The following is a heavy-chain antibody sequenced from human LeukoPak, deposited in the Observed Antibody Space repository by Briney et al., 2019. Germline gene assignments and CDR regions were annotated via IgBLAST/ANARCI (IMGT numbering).Heavy chain of an antibody. J-gene: IGHJ4*02. D-gene: IGHD6-13*01. V-gene: IGHV3-11*03. CDR1: GIPFSDFY. CDR2: VSSSSSYT. Sequence: GESLRLSCVVSGIPFSDFYMNWIRQAPGKGLEWISYVSSSSSYTDYAESVKGRFSISRDNAKSALYLEMSDLRVEDTAVYYCAAGTAADYWGQGTLVIVSS. CDR3: AAGTAADY.